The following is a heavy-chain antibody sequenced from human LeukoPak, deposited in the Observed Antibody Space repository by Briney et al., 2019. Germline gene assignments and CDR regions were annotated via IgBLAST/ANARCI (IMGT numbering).Heavy chain of an antibody. CDR1: GXTFSSYW. D-gene: IGHD4-23*01. V-gene: IGHV3-7*05. CDR3: AANGGPFDF. CDR2: INQHGTDK. Sequence: GGSLRLSCAASGXTFSSYWMSWVRQAPGKGLEWVANINQHGTDKYYVDSVRGRFTISRDNAKNSLYLQMNSLRAEDTAVYYCAANGGPFDFWGQGTLVTVSS. J-gene: IGHJ4*02.